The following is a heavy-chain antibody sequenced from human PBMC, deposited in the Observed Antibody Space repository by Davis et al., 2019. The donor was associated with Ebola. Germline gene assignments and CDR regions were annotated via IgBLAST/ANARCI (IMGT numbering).Heavy chain of an antibody. CDR3: ARGHSYGSMVYGMDV. V-gene: IGHV4-31*03. CDR2: IYYSGST. J-gene: IGHJ6*02. D-gene: IGHD5-18*01. Sequence: LRLSCTVSGGSISSGGYYWSWIRQHPGKGLEWIGYIYYSGSTYYNPSLKSRVTISVDTSKNQFSLKLSSVTAADTAMYYCARGHSYGSMVYGMDVWGQGTTVTVSS. CDR1: GGSISSGGYY.